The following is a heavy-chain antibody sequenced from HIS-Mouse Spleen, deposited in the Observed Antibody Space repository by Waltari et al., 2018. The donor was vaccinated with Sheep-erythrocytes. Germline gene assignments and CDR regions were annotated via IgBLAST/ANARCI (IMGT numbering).Heavy chain of an antibody. CDR2: INHSGST. D-gene: IGHD3-10*01. Sequence: QVQLQQWGAGLLKPSETLSLTCAVYGGSFSGYYWSWIRQPPGKGLEWIGEINHSGSTNSNPSLKSRVTISVDTSKNQFSLKLSSVTAADTAVYYCARVRGYYGSGSYYNGFDYWGQGTLVTVSS. V-gene: IGHV4-34*01. J-gene: IGHJ4*02. CDR3: ARVRGYYGSGSYYNGFDY. CDR1: GGSFSGYY.